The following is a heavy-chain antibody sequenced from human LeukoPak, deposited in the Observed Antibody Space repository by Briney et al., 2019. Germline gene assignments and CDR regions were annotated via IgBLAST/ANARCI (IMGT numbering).Heavy chain of an antibody. CDR1: GGSISSYY. J-gene: IGHJ4*02. CDR2: IYYSGST. V-gene: IGHV4-59*01. D-gene: IGHD3-22*01. CDR3: ARWGIYYYGSSGYWLTSDY. Sequence: SETLSLTCTVSGGSISSYYWSWIRQPPGKGLEWIGYIYYSGSTNYNPSLKSRVTISVDTSKNQFSLKLSSVTAADTAVYYCARWGIYYYGSSGYWLTSDYWGQGTLVTVSS.